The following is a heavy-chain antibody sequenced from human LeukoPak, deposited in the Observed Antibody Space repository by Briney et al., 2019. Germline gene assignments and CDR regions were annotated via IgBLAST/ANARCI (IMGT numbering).Heavy chain of an antibody. J-gene: IGHJ3*02. Sequence: PGGSLRLSCAASGFTFSSYSMNWVRQAPGKGLEWVSSISSSSSYIYYADSVKVRLTISRDNAKNSLYLQMNSLRAEDTAVYYCARTINVLRLLEWIYAFDIWGQGTMVTVPP. V-gene: IGHV3-21*01. CDR2: ISSSSSYI. CDR1: GFTFSSYS. D-gene: IGHD3-3*01. CDR3: ARTINVLRLLEWIYAFDI.